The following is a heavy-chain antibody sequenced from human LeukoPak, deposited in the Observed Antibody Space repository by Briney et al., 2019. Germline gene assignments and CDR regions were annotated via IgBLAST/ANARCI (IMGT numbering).Heavy chain of an antibody. D-gene: IGHD3-9*01. Sequence: SVKVSCKASGGTFSSYAISLVRQAPGQGLEWMGRIIPIFGTANYAQKFQGRVTITTDESTSTAYMELSSLRSEDTAVYCCARARYFDWLNDYWGQGTLVTVSS. V-gene: IGHV1-69*05. CDR2: IIPIFGTA. J-gene: IGHJ4*02. CDR1: GGTFSSYA. CDR3: ARARYFDWLNDY.